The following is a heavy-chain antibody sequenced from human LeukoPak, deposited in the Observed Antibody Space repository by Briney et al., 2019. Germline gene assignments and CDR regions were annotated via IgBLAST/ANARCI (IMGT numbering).Heavy chain of an antibody. D-gene: IGHD6-13*01. V-gene: IGHV3-30*14. CDR1: GFTFSSYA. CDR2: ISYDGSNK. J-gene: IGHJ4*02. Sequence: GGSLRLSCAASGFTFSSYAILWVRQAPGKGLEWVAVISYDGSNKYYADSVKGRFTISRDNSKNTLYLQMNSLRAEDTAVYYCARGSGISPSHYSSSWYGGVYWGQGTLVTVSS. CDR3: ARGSGISPSHYSSSWYGGVY.